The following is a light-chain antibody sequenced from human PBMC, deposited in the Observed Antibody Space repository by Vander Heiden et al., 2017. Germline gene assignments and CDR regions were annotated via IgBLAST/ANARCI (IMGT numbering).Light chain of an antibody. CDR3: QQYNSYSPYT. CDR2: KAS. CDR1: QSISNW. J-gene: IGKJ2*01. V-gene: IGKV1-5*03. Sequence: DIQMTQSPSTLSASVGDRVTITCRASQSISNWLAWYQQKPGKAPKLLIYKASSIESGVPSRFSGSGSGTECTLTISSLQPDDFASNYCQQYNSYSPYTFGQGTKVEI.